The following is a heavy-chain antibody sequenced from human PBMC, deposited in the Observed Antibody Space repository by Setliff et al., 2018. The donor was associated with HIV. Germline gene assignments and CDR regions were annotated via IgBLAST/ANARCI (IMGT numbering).Heavy chain of an antibody. J-gene: IGHJ4*02. V-gene: IGHV1-69*06. CDR2: IMPIFGTA. CDR3: TRDIGLGSREGVFDY. D-gene: IGHD3-10*01. CDR1: GGTFKSSG. Sequence: SVKVSCKASGGTFKSSGFSWVRQAPGQGLEWMGRIMPIFGTANYAQKFQGRVTITADKSTSTAYMELSSLKSEDTAIYYCTRDIGLGSREGVFDYWGQGTLVTVSS.